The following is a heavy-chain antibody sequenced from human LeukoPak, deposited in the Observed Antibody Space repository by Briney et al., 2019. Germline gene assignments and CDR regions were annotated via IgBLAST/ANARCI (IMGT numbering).Heavy chain of an antibody. CDR3: ARDIAFEAFDL. J-gene: IGHJ3*01. CDR1: GFNFTNYS. CDR2: IHSSSGSI. Sequence: GGSLSLFCAASGFNFTNYSMNWVRQAPGKGLEWVSSIHSSSGSIYYADSLKGRFTISRDNAKNSLYLQMNSLRAEDTAVYYCARDIAFEAFDLWGRGTLVTVSS. D-gene: IGHD3-3*02. V-gene: IGHV3-21*01.